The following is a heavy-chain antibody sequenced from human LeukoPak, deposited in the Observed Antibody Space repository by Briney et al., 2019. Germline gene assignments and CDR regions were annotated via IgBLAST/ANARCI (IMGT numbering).Heavy chain of an antibody. V-gene: IGHV3-23*01. CDR1: GLTFSSSW. Sequence: GGSLRLSCAVSGLTFSSSWMDWVRQAPGKGLEWVSAISDIGGDTYYADSVKGRFTISRDNSKNTLYLQMNSLRAEDTAVYYCAKDRGSYYYYYGMDVWGHGTTVTVSS. CDR3: AKDRGSYYYYYGMDV. J-gene: IGHJ6*02. CDR2: ISDIGGDT.